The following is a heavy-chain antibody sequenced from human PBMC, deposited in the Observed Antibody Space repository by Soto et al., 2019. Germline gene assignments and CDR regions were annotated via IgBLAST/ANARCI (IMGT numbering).Heavy chain of an antibody. J-gene: IGHJ4*02. V-gene: IGHV4-34*01. CDR1: GGSFSGYY. CDR2: INHSGST. CDR3: ARVSGYDSGYYFDY. D-gene: IGHD5-12*01. Sequence: PSETLSLTCAVYGGSFSGYYWSWIRQPPGKGLEWIGEINHSGSTNYNPSLKSRVTISVDTSKNQFSLKLSSVTAADTAVYYCARVSGYDSGYYFDYWGQGTLVTVSS.